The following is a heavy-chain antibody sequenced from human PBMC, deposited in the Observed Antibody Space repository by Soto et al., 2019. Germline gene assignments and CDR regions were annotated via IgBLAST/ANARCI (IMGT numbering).Heavy chain of an antibody. J-gene: IGHJ6*02. CDR1: GGSINSSSYY. V-gene: IGHV4-39*01. D-gene: IGHD6-13*01. CDR2: IYYSGSP. CDR3: GRSAAAGTSADYYYVMDV. Sequence: SETLSLTCTVSGGSINSSSYYWGWTRQPPGKGLEWIGSIYYSGSPYYNPSLKSRVTISVDTSKNQFSLKLSSVTAADTAVYYCGRSAAAGTSADYYYVMDVWGERTTVTVCS.